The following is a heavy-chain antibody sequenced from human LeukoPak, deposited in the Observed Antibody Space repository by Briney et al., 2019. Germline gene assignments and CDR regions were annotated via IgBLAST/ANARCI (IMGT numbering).Heavy chain of an antibody. CDR2: IRYDGSNK. Sequence: PGGSLRLSCAASGFTFSSYGMHWVRQAPGKGLEWVAFIRYDGSNKYYADSVKGRFTISRDNSKNTLYLQMNSLRAEDTAVYYCAKGPEDSSGWYERVYYYYYMDVWGKGTTVTVSS. CDR1: GFTFSSYG. D-gene: IGHD6-19*01. V-gene: IGHV3-30*02. J-gene: IGHJ6*03. CDR3: AKGPEDSSGWYERVYYYYYMDV.